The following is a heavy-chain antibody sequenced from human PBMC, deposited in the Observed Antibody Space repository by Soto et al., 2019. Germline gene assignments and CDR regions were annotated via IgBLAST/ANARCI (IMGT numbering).Heavy chain of an antibody. CDR2: IYHSGRT. J-gene: IGHJ4*02. CDR3: ARGSVGDYTY. Sequence: QLQLQESGSGLVKPSQTLSLTCAVSGGSISSGGYSWSWIRQPPGKGLEWIGYIYHSGRTYYNPSLKSRVTISVDWSKYQFSLKLRTVTAADTPVYYCARGSVGDYTYWGQGTLGTVSS. D-gene: IGHD4-17*01. CDR1: GGSISSGGYS. V-gene: IGHV4-30-2*01.